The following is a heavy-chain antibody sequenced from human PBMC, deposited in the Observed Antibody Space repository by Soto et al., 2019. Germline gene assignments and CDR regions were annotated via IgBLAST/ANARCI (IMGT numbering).Heavy chain of an antibody. V-gene: IGHV4-31*03. D-gene: IGHD1-1*01. CDR1: GGSMTSGDQY. CDR2: INHRGSL. J-gene: IGHJ6*02. Sequence: SSATLSLTCTVTGGSMTSGDQYWTWIRHRPGEGLERFGYINHRGSLYYNPSLKSRVSMSVDTSKNQFSLNLSSVTAADTAVYYCARELPQRQGRNMDVWGQGTTVTVSS. CDR3: ARELPQRQGRNMDV.